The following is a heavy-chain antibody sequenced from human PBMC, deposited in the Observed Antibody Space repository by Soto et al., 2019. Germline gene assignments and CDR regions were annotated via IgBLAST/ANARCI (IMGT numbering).Heavy chain of an antibody. J-gene: IGHJ4*02. CDR3: ARDAHIGSTYSGYDAIDS. Sequence: QVQLVQSGAEVKKPGSSVKVSCKASGGTFSTSTFTWVRQAPGQGLEWMGRTIPILDVADYAQDFQGRVTITADKSTSTAYMELTSRTSKDTAVYYCARDAHIGSTYSGYDAIDSWGQGTLVTVSS. CDR2: TIPILDVA. D-gene: IGHD5-12*01. V-gene: IGHV1-69*08. CDR1: GGTFSTST.